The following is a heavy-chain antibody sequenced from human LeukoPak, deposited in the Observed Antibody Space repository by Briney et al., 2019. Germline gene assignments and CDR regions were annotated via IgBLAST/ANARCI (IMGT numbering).Heavy chain of an antibody. CDR3: AREAAWGNWYFDH. CDR1: GFTFSRHG. J-gene: IGHJ2*01. D-gene: IGHD3-16*01. CDR2: IGDTGRAK. Sequence: GGSLRLSCAASGFTFSRHGMHGVRQAPGKGLEWVAVIGDTGRAKYYADSVEGRFTPSRDNFKNTLYLEMNSLRYDDTALYYCAREAAWGNWYFDHWGRGTLVTVSS. V-gene: IGHV3-33*08.